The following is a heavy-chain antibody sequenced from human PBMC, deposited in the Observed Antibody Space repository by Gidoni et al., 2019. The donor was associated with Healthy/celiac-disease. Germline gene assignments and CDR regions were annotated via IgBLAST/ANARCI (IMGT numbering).Heavy chain of an antibody. Sequence: QMQPVQSGPEVKKHGTSVKVSCKASGFTFTSSAVQWVRQARGQRLEWLGWIVVGSSNTNYAQKFQERVTITRDMSTSTAYMELSSLRSEDTAVYYCAAAHYYGDYMSSLFDPWGQETLVTVSS. D-gene: IGHD4-17*01. CDR1: GFTFTSSA. J-gene: IGHJ5*02. CDR3: AAAHYYGDYMSSLFDP. V-gene: IGHV1-58*01. CDR2: IVVGSSNT.